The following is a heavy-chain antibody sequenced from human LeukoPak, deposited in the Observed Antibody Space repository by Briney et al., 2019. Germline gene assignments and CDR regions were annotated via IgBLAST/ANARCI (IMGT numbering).Heavy chain of an antibody. J-gene: IGHJ4*02. CDR1: GFTVSSNY. CDR2: IYSGGST. Sequence: GGSLRLSCAASGFTVSSNYMSWVRQAPGKGLEWVSVIYSGGSTYYADSVKGRFTISRDNSKNTLYLQMNSLRAEDTAVYYCARVVRGDYFDYWGQGTLVTVSS. D-gene: IGHD3-10*01. V-gene: IGHV3-53*01. CDR3: ARVVRGDYFDY.